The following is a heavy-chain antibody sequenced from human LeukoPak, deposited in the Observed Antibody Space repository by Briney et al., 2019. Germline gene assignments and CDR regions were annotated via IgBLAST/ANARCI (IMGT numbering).Heavy chain of an antibody. D-gene: IGHD5-18*01. CDR3: ARHPIQRSLGGVPDWFDP. J-gene: IGHJ5*02. V-gene: IGHV4-39*07. Sequence: SETLSLTCTVSGGSIDSGDYYWGWIRQPPGKGLECIASIHHSGSTYYDPSPKSRVTLSVDTSKNQFSLTLRSVTAADTAIYYCARHPIQRSLGGVPDWFDPWGQGTLVTVSS. CDR2: IHHSGST. CDR1: GGSIDSGDYY.